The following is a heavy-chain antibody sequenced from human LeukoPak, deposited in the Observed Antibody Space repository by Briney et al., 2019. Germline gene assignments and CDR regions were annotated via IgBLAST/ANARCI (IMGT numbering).Heavy chain of an antibody. CDR1: GGTFSSYA. CDR3: ARGIGSGSWYYYYYGMDV. V-gene: IGHV1-69*13. J-gene: IGHJ6*02. D-gene: IGHD3-10*01. CDR2: IIPIVGTA. Sequence: SVKVSCNASGGTFSSYAISWVRQAPGRWLEWMEWIIPIVGTANYAQKFQGRVTINADESTSTAYMELSSPRSEDTAVYYCARGIGSGSWYYYYYGMDVWGQGTTVTVSS.